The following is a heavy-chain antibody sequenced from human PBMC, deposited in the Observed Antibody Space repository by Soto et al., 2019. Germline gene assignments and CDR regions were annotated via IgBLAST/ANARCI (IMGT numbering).Heavy chain of an antibody. J-gene: IGHJ4*02. CDR3: ARIYCSTTSCYYDY. CDR2: INQGGSQK. D-gene: IGHD2-2*01. V-gene: IGHV3-7*01. CDR1: GFTFSSYW. Sequence: GGSLRLSCAASGFTFSSYWMSWVRQAPGKGLEWVANINQGGSQKYYVDSVKGRFTISRDNAKNPLYLQMNSLRAEDTAVYYCARIYCSTTSCYYDYWGQGTLVTVSS.